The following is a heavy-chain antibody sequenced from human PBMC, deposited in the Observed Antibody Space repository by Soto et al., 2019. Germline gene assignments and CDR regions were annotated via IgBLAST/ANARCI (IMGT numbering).Heavy chain of an antibody. CDR2: IYSSGIT. CDR1: GDSISSSSYY. D-gene: IGHD2-8*02. Sequence: QLQLQESGPGLVKPSETLSLTCTVSGDSISSSSYYWGWIRQPPGKGLEWIGTIYSSGITYYKASLKSRVTISIATSKTQFSLKLSSVTAADTAVYYCARHYCTGGPCYFDYWGQGTLVTVSS. V-gene: IGHV4-39*01. CDR3: ARHYCTGGPCYFDY. J-gene: IGHJ4*02.